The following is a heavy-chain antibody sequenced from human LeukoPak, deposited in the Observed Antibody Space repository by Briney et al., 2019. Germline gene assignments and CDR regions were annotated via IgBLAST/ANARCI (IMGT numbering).Heavy chain of an antibody. CDR1: GGSISSYY. V-gene: IGHV4-59*12. Sequence: SETLSLTCTVSGGSISSYYWSWIRQPPGKGLEWIGYIYYSGSTNYNPSLKSRVTISVDTSKNQFSLKLSSVTAADTAVYYCARGRAAAGGYYYYYMDVWGKGTTVTVSS. CDR2: IYYSGST. D-gene: IGHD6-13*01. J-gene: IGHJ6*03. CDR3: ARGRAAAGGYYYYYMDV.